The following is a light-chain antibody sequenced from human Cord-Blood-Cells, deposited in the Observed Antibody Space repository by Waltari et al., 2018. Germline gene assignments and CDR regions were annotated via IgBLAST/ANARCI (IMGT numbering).Light chain of an antibody. CDR3: AAWDDSLSGWV. J-gene: IGLJ3*02. CDR2: RNN. CDR1: SSNIGSNY. Sequence: QSVLTQPPSASGTPGQRVTISCSGSSSNIGSNYVYWYQQLPGTAPNHLIYRNNQRPSGVPDRFSGSKSGTSASLAISGLRSEDEADYYCAAWDDSLSGWVFGGGTKLTVL. V-gene: IGLV1-47*01.